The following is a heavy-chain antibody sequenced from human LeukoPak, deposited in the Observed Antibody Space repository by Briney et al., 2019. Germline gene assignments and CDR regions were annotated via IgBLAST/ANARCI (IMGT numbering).Heavy chain of an antibody. V-gene: IGHV4-39*01. CDR2: IFYSGST. CDR1: GGSITSSSYY. J-gene: IGHJ4*02. D-gene: IGHD6-13*01. Sequence: SETLSLTCTVSGGSITSSSYYWSWIRQPPGKGLEWIGSIFYSGSTYYNPSLKSQVTISVDTSKTQFSLKLSSVTAADTAVYYCAKQQLVRCFDYWGQGTLVTVSS. CDR3: AKQQLVRCFDY.